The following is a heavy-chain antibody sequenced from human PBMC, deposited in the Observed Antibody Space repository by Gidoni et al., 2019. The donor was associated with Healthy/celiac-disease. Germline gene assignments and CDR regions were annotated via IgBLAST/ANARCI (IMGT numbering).Heavy chain of an antibody. CDR2: INQDGSQT. D-gene: IGHD1-26*01. CDR1: AVPLSNYW. V-gene: IGHV3-7*01. J-gene: IGHJ4*02. CDR3: VRDGGSYRYFAY. Sequence: EVQLVESGGDLVQPGGSLRLSCAASAVPLSNYWMHWVRLAPGKGLEWVADINQDGSQTYYVESVRGRFTISRDNAENSLYLQMDSLRADDTAVYYCVRDGGSYRYFAYWGQGTLVTVSS.